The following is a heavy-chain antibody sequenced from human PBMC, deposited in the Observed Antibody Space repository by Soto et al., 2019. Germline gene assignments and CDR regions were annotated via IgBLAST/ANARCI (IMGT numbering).Heavy chain of an antibody. J-gene: IGHJ6*02. V-gene: IGHV3-30*18. Sequence: GASLRLSCASSGFTFSSYVMHLVRQAPGKGLERVAVISYDGSNKYYADSVKGRFTISRDNSKNTLYLQMNSLRGEDKAVYYCEKDLRASFWRRFDYYYGMDVWGQGTTVPVSS. D-gene: IGHD3-3*01. CDR3: EKDLRASFWRRFDYYYGMDV. CDR1: GFTFSSYV. CDR2: ISYDGSNK.